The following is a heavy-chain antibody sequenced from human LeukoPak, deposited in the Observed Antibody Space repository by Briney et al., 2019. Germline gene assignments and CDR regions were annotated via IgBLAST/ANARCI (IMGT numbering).Heavy chain of an antibody. Sequence: PSETLSLTCTVSGGSISSGSYYWSWIRQPAGKGLEWIGRIYTSGSTNYNPSLKSRVTIAVDTSKNQFSLKLSSVTAADTAVYYCARWASYGLRTIAAADTFDYWGQGTLVTVSS. D-gene: IGHD6-13*01. CDR3: ARWASYGLRTIAAADTFDY. CDR2: IYTSGST. CDR1: GGSISSGSYY. V-gene: IGHV4-61*02. J-gene: IGHJ4*02.